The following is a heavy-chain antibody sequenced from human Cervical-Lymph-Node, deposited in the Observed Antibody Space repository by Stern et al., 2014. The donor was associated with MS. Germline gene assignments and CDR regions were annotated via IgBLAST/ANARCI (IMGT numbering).Heavy chain of an antibody. CDR3: AIMGTNGIDV. Sequence: VQLEESGTEVKKPGASVKVSCKASGDTFGTYGVNWVRQAPGQRLEWLGWVSGYKGNTNYAQRLQGRVTLTTDTSTTTAYMELRSLRSDDTAVYYCAIMGTNGIDVWGQGTTVTVYS. J-gene: IGHJ6*02. V-gene: IGHV1-18*01. D-gene: IGHD5-18*01. CDR2: VSGYKGNT. CDR1: GDTFGTYG.